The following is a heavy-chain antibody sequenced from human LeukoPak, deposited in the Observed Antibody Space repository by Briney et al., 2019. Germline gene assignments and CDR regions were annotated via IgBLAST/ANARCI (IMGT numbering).Heavy chain of an antibody. V-gene: IGHV4-39*07. Sequence: SETLSLTCTVSGGSISSSSYYWGWIRQPPGKGLEWIGSIYYSGSTYYNPSLKSRVTISVDTTKNQFSLKLSSVTAADTALYYCARDLRGVRGVGSNWFDPWGQGTLVTVSS. CDR2: IYYSGST. CDR1: GGSISSSSYY. CDR3: ARDLRGVRGVGSNWFDP. J-gene: IGHJ5*02. D-gene: IGHD3-10*01.